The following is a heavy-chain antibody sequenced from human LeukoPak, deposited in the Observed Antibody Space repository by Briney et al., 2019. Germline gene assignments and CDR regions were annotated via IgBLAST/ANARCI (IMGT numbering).Heavy chain of an antibody. CDR1: GYTFTGYY. V-gene: IGHV1-2*02. Sequence: ASVKVSCKASGYTFTGYYMHWVRQAPGQGLEWMGWINPNSGGTNYAQKFQGRVTMTRDTSISTAYMELSRLRSDDTAVYYCARDFDRYYDSSGQWGQGTLVIVSS. CDR3: ARDFDRYYDSSGQ. J-gene: IGHJ4*02. CDR2: INPNSGGT. D-gene: IGHD3-22*01.